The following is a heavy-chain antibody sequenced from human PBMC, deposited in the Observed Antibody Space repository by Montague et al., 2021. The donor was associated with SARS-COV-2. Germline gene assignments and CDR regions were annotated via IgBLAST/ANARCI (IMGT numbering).Heavy chain of an antibody. CDR1: GGSITNNSDY. Sequence: SETLSLTCTVSGGSITNNSDYWAWIRQPPGKGLEWIGSIYYTGDTYYNPSLKSRVTISVVTSKNHFTLKLSSVTAAETAVYYCARLKLYFCSSGSPSAFDFWGQGTMVTVSS. V-gene: IGHV4-39*02. CDR3: ARLKLYFCSSGSPSAFDF. D-gene: IGHD2-2*01. CDR2: IYYTGDT. J-gene: IGHJ3*01.